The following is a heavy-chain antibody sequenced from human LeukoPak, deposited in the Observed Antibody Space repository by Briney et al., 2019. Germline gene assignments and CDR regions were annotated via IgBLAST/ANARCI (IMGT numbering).Heavy chain of an antibody. V-gene: IGHV4-39*07. J-gene: IGHJ4*02. CDR1: GGSISSRSCC. CDR2: INHSGST. Sequence: SETLSLTCTVSGGSISSRSCCWGWIRQPPGKGLEWIGEINHSGSTNYNPSLKSRVTISVDTSKNQFSLKLSSVTAADTAVYYCASDSGYDEIDYWGQGTLVTVSS. D-gene: IGHD5-12*01. CDR3: ASDSGYDEIDY.